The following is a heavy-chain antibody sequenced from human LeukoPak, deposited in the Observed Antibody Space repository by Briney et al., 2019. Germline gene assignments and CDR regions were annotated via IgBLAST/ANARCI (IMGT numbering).Heavy chain of an antibody. CDR2: MHPYSGGT. J-gene: IGHJ5*02. D-gene: IGHD3-22*01. V-gene: IGHV1-2*02. Sequence: ASVKVSCKASGYTFTDYYIHRVRQAPGQGLEWMGCMHPYSGGTNSAQKFQGRVTMTRDTSISTAYMELSWLRSEDTAVYYCATSTLAYYYDSRESPPRWFDPWGQGTLVTVSS. CDR1: GYTFTDYY. CDR3: ATSTLAYYYDSRESPPRWFDP.